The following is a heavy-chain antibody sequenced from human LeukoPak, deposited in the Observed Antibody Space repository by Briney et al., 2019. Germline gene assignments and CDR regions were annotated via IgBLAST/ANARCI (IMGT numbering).Heavy chain of an antibody. V-gene: IGHV4-4*07. CDR2: IKNSGNT. CDR1: GGSISSYY. J-gene: IGHJ3*02. Sequence: PSETLSLTCSVSGGSISSYYWSWIRQPAGKGLEWIGRIKNSGNTNYNPSLESRVTLSLDTFKNQFSLNLSSVTAADTAVYYCAREGSSSGWRPFDIWGQGTVVTVSS. CDR3: AREGSSSGWRPFDI. D-gene: IGHD6-19*01.